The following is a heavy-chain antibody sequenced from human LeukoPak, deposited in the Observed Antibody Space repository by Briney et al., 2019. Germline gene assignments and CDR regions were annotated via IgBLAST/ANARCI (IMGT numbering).Heavy chain of an antibody. CDR3: ARGMATILDY. CDR1: GFTVSSNY. V-gene: IGHV3-53*01. CDR2: IYSGGST. D-gene: IGHD5-24*01. J-gene: IGHJ4*02. Sequence: PGGSLRLSCAASGFTVSSNYMSWVRQAPGKGLEWAPVIYSGGSTYYADSVKGRFTISRDNSKNTLYLQMNSLRAEDTAVYYCARGMATILDYWGQGTLVTVSS.